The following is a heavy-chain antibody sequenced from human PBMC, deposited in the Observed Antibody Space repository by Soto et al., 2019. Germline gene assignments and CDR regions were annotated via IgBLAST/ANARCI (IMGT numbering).Heavy chain of an antibody. CDR1: GGSFXGYY. D-gene: IGHD2-15*01. Sequence: SETLSLTCAVYGGSFXGYYWSWIRQPPGKGLEWIGEINHSGSTNYNPSLKSRVTISVDTSKNQFSLKLSSVTAADTAVYYCARVCAGSGGYYYYYVDVWGKGTTVTVSS. CDR3: ARVCAGSGGYYYYYVDV. CDR2: INHSGST. J-gene: IGHJ6*03. V-gene: IGHV4-34*01.